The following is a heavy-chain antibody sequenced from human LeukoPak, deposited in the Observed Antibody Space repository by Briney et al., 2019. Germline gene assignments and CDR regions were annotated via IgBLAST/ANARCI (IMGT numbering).Heavy chain of an antibody. D-gene: IGHD1-26*01. CDR3: ARGSGAPTPFPLDY. CDR1: GDSISSGNW. CDR2: IYNSGST. J-gene: IGHJ4*02. V-gene: IGHV4-61*01. Sequence: SGTLSLTCIVSGDSISSGNWWRWIRQPPGKGLEWIGYIYNSGSTNYNPSLKSRVTISMDTSKNQLSLKLTSVTAADTAVYYCARGSGAPTPFPLDYWGQGTLVTVSP.